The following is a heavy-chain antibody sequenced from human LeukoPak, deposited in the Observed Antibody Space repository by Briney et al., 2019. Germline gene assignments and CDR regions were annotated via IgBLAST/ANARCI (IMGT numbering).Heavy chain of an antibody. CDR1: GYTFTGYY. CDR2: INPNSGGT. D-gene: IGHD3-10*01. V-gene: IGHV1-2*02. Sequence: ASVKLSCKASGYTFTGYYMHWVRQAPGQGLEWMGWINPNSGGTNYAQKFQGRVTMTRDTSISTAYMELSRLRSDDTAVYYCARGGPSGYGSGSYGGDYWGQGTLVTVSS. J-gene: IGHJ4*02. CDR3: ARGGPSGYGSGSYGGDY.